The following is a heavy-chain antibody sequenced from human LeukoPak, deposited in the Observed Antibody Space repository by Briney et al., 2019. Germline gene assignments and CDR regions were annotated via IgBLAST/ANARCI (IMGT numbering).Heavy chain of an antibody. CDR1: GGSISSGGYY. J-gene: IGHJ5*02. V-gene: IGHV4-30-2*01. Sequence: PSETLSLTCTVSGGSISSGGYYWSWIRQPPGKGLEWIGYIYHSGSTYYNPSLKSRVTISVDRSKNQFSLKLSSVTAADTAVYYCARDHNCSSWSSWGQGTLVTVSS. CDR3: ARDHNCSSWSS. CDR2: IYHSGST. D-gene: IGHD6-13*01.